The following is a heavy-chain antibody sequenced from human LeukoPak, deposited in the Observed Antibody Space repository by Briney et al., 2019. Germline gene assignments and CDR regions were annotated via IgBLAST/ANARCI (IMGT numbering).Heavy chain of an antibody. CDR1: GFTFSSYG. V-gene: IGHV3-30*18. CDR2: ISYDGSNK. Sequence: GRSLRLSCAASGFTFSSYGMHWVRQAPGKGLEWVAVISYDGSNKYYADSVKGRFTISRDNSKNTLYLQMNSLRAEDTAVYYCAKDQKSSSWFMVAMDVWGQGTTVTVSS. J-gene: IGHJ6*02. D-gene: IGHD6-13*01. CDR3: AKDQKSSSWFMVAMDV.